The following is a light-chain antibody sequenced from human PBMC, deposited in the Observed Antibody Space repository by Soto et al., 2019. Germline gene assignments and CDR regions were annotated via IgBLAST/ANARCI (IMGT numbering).Light chain of an antibody. Sequence: TRSPAPLSVSPAEGAKRACRASQSISSNLAWYQQKSGQAPRLLIYGASTRATGSPDRLSRSGSGTDFTLTISRLEPEDFAVYYCQHYGSSGTFGQGTKVDI. CDR1: QSISSN. J-gene: IGKJ1*01. CDR3: QHYGSSGT. V-gene: IGKV3-20*01. CDR2: GAS.